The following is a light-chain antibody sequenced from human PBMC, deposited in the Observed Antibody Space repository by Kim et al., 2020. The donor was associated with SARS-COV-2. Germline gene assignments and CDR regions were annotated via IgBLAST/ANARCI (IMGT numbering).Light chain of an antibody. CDR2: GAS. V-gene: IGKV3-15*01. J-gene: IGKJ4*01. CDR3: QQYNNWPLT. Sequence: VSAGESATLSCRASQSVSSNLAWYQQKPGQAPRLLIYGASTRATGIPARFSGSGSGTEFTLTISSLQSEDFAVYYCQQYNNWPLTFGGGTKVDIK. CDR1: QSVSSN.